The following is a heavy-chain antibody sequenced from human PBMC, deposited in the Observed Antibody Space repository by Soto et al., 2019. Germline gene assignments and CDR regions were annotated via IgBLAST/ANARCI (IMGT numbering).Heavy chain of an antibody. Sequence: QVQLQESGPGLVQPSGTLSLTWAVSGDSINNSHWWSWVRQTPGKGLEWIGETYHSGTTNYNPSLKTRVTISIDKSKNQFSLKMNSVTAADTAVYYCAREVNSSPARGPNWFDPWGQGTLVTVSS. J-gene: IGHJ5*02. CDR1: GDSINNSHW. CDR3: AREVNSSPARGPNWFDP. D-gene: IGHD6-13*01. CDR2: TYHSGTT. V-gene: IGHV4-4*02.